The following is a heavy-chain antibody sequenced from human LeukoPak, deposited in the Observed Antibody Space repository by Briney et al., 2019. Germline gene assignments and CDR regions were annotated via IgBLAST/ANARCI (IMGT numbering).Heavy chain of an antibody. V-gene: IGHV3-15*01. Sequence: GGSLRLSCAASGFTFNDAWMSWVRQAPGKGLEWVGRIKSKSDGGTTYHTAPVKGRFTISRDDSKDTLYLQMNSLKIEDTAVYYCTTAYSYFRRDAFDIWGQGTTVTVSS. D-gene: IGHD5-18*01. CDR3: TTAYSYFRRDAFDI. J-gene: IGHJ3*02. CDR2: IKSKSDGGTT. CDR1: GFTFNDAW.